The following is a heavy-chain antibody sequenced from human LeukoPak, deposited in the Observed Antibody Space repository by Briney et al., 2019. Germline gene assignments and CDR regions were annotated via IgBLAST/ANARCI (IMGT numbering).Heavy chain of an antibody. Sequence: GGSLRLSCAASGFDFGAHEMDWVRQAPGKGLEWVGRIRNKAHTFSTEYAASVRGRFTVSRDDSKNSLSLQMNSLGSEDTAVYYCVRASQEYFQNWGQGTLVTVSS. J-gene: IGHJ1*01. CDR1: GFDFGAHE. V-gene: IGHV3-72*01. CDR3: VRASQEYFQN. CDR2: IRNKAHTFST.